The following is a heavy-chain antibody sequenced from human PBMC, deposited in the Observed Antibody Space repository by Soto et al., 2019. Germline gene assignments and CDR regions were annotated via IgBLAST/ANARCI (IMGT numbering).Heavy chain of an antibody. D-gene: IGHD7-27*01. CDR3: ARDSAGVPYWYFDR. CDR1: GGSISSYY. J-gene: IGHJ2*01. Sequence: SETLSLTCTVSGGSISSYYWSWIRQPPGKGLEWIGYIYYSGSTNYNPSLKSRVTISVDTSKNQFSLKLSSVTAADTAVYYCARDSAGVPYWYFDRWGRGTLVTVSS. V-gene: IGHV4-59*01. CDR2: IYYSGST.